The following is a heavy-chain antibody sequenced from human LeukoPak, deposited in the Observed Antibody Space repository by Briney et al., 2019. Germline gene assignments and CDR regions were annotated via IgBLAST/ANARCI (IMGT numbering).Heavy chain of an antibody. Sequence: ASVKVSCKASGYTFTDFYIHWVRQAPGQGLEWMGWINPNTDDTNYAQKFQGRVTLTRDTSISTAYMELSRLRSDDTAVYFCARDTMLYCSGGSCYSRRGDWFDPWGQGTLVTVSS. V-gene: IGHV1-2*02. CDR1: GYTFTDFY. CDR2: INPNTDDT. D-gene: IGHD2-15*01. J-gene: IGHJ5*02. CDR3: ARDTMLYCSGGSCYSRRGDWFDP.